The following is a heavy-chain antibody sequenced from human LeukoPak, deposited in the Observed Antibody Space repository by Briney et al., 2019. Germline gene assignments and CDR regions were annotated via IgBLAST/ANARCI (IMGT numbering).Heavy chain of an antibody. V-gene: IGHV3-23*01. J-gene: IGHJ4*02. D-gene: IGHD6-6*01. Sequence: PGGSLRLSCAASGFTFSSYAMSWVRQAPGKGLEWVSAISGSGGSTSYADSVKGRFTISRDNSKNTLYLQMNSLRAGDTAVYYCARVELASSSSTPAFYWGQGTLVTVSS. CDR3: ARVELASSSSTPAFY. CDR2: ISGSGGST. CDR1: GFTFSSYA.